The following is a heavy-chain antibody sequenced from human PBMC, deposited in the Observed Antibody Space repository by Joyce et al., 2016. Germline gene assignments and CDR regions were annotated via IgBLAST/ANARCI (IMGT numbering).Heavy chain of an antibody. CDR2: IWNDGSNE. J-gene: IGHJ5*02. V-gene: IGHV3-33*01. CDR3: ARGSLTWFDP. CDR1: GFSFRGYG. Sequence: QLVESGGGVVQPGTSLRLSCAASGFSFRGYGMHWVRQAPGKGLGWVAVIWNDGSNEYYSDSVKGRFTISRDNSKNTLFLQMNSLRAEDTAVYYCARGSLTWFDPWGQGTLVTVSS.